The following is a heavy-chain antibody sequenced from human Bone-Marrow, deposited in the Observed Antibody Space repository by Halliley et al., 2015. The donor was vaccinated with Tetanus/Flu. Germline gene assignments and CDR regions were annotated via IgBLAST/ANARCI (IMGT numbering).Heavy chain of an antibody. D-gene: IGHD2-8*01. J-gene: IGHJ4*02. CDR2: INAGNGNT. V-gene: IGHV1-3*01. CDR3: ARNGFFKFDFPLYFDH. CDR1: GYVVTTYG. Sequence: QLVQSGAGVKRPGASVKVSCKASGYVVTTYGMHWVRQAPGQRLEWMGWINAGNGNTEYSEKFQGRITISRDTSANTAYMELSSLRSEDTAVYYCARNGFFKFDFPLYFDHWGQGTLVTVSS.